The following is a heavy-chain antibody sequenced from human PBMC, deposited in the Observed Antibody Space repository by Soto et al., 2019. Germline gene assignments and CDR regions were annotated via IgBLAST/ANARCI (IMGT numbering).Heavy chain of an antibody. Sequence: PGESLKISCKGSGYSFTSYWISWVRQMPGKGLEWMGRIDPSDSYTNYSPSFQGHVTISADKSISTAYLQWSSLKASDTAMYYCARFGFSSSWYEDYWGQGTLVTVSS. J-gene: IGHJ4*02. D-gene: IGHD6-13*01. CDR1: GYSFTSYW. V-gene: IGHV5-10-1*01. CDR3: ARFGFSSSWYEDY. CDR2: IDPSDSYT.